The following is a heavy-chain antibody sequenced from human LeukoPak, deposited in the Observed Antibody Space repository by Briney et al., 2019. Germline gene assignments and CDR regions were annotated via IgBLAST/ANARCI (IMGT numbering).Heavy chain of an antibody. CDR1: GGTFSTYS. Sequence: SVKVSCKASGGTFSTYSISWVRQAPGQGLEWMGKIIPILGITNYAQKFQGRVTLTVDKSTSTAYMELNSLTSEDTAVYYCARLVYCSNRNWHYWASWFGPWGQGTLVTVSS. D-gene: IGHD1-7*01. CDR3: ARLVYCSNRNWHYWASWFGP. CDR2: IIPILGIT. J-gene: IGHJ5*02. V-gene: IGHV1-69*02.